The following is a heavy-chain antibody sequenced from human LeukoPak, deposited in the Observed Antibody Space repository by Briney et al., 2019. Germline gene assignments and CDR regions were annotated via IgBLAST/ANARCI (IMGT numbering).Heavy chain of an antibody. CDR1: GFSFSVYS. V-gene: IGHV3-48*04. CDR2: ISSSSSTI. Sequence: GGSLRLSCVASGFSFSVYSMNWVRQAPGKGLEWVSYISSSSSTIYYADSVKGRFTISRDDAKNSLYLQMNSLRVEDTAVYYCVREGYFVFDFWGQGALVTVSS. CDR3: VREGYFVFDF. D-gene: IGHD2-21*01. J-gene: IGHJ4*02.